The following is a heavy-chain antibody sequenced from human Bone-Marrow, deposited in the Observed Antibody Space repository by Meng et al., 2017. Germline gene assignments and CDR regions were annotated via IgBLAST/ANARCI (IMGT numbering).Heavy chain of an antibody. CDR2: IYSGGST. J-gene: IGHJ4*02. Sequence: VQLVEPGGGLVKPGGSLRLSCAASGFTFSDYYMSWVRQAPGKGMEWVSVIYSGGSTYYADSVKGRFTISRDNSKNTLYLQMNSLRAEDTAVYYCASYGIDYWGQGTLVTVSS. CDR1: GFTFSDYY. V-gene: IGHV3-66*02. D-gene: IGHD1-26*01. CDR3: ASYGIDY.